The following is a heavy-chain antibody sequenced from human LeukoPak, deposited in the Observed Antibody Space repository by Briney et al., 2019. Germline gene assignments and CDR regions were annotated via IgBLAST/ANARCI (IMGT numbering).Heavy chain of an antibody. CDR2: IYHSGST. J-gene: IGHJ6*03. CDR3: ARAPGYMDV. Sequence: PSETLSLTCTVSGGSISSGSYYWSWIRQPPGKGLEWIGSIYHSGSTYYNPSLKSRVTISVDTSKNQFSLKLSSVTAADTAVYYCARAPGYMDVWGKGTTVTVSS. D-gene: IGHD3-10*01. CDR1: GGSISSGSYY. V-gene: IGHV4-39*07.